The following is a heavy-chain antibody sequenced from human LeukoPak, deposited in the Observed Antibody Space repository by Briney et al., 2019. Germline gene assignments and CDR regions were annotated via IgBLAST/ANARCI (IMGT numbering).Heavy chain of an antibody. CDR3: STVEHF. J-gene: IGHJ4*02. V-gene: IGHV3-74*01. CDR1: GFSLSGYW. D-gene: IGHD1/OR15-1a*01. CDR2: NNGDGSTT. Sequence: GGSLRLSCVASGFSLSGYWMYWVRQAPGKGLMYISRNNGDGSTTNYADVVKGRFTISRDDVKNMLYLQMNSLRVEDTGLYYCSTVEHFWGQGTLVTVSS.